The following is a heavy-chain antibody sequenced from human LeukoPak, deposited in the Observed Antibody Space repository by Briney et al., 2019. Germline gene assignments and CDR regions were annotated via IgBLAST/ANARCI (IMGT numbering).Heavy chain of an antibody. J-gene: IGHJ4*02. CDR3: AQDGYCSGASCYLFDH. V-gene: IGHV3-9*01. CDR1: GFIFDDYA. CDR2: ISSNSGSI. D-gene: IGHD2-15*01. Sequence: PGRSLRLSCAASGFIFDDYAMHWVRQAPGKGLEWVSGISSNSGSIGYADSAKGRFTISRDNAKNSLYLEMNSLRAEDTALYYCAQDGYCSGASCYLFDHWGQGTLVTVSS.